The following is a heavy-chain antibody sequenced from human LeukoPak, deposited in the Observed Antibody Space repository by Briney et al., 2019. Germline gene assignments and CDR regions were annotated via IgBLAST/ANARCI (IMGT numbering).Heavy chain of an antibody. Sequence: GGSLRLSCPASGFTVSSNYMSWLRQPPGKGLDWVSVIYSVGSTYYTDSVKGRFTISRHNSKNPLYLQMNSLRAEDTGVYYCARIEIDYYYSGMDVWGQGTTVTVSS. CDR3: ARIEIDYYYSGMDV. CDR1: GFTVSSNY. D-gene: IGHD5-24*01. CDR2: IYSVGST. V-gene: IGHV3-53*04. J-gene: IGHJ6*02.